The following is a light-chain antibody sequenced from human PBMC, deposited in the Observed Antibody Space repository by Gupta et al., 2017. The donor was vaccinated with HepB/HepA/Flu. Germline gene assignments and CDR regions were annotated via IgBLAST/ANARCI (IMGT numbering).Light chain of an antibody. CDR3: QQYGSSLWT. V-gene: IGKV3-20*01. Sequence: ELVLTQSPGTLSLSPGERDTLSCRASQSVSSSYLAWYQQKPGQAPRLLIYGASSRATGIPDRISGSGSGTDFTLTISRLEPEDFAVYYCQQYGSSLWTFGQGTKVEIK. CDR1: QSVSSSY. J-gene: IGKJ1*01. CDR2: GAS.